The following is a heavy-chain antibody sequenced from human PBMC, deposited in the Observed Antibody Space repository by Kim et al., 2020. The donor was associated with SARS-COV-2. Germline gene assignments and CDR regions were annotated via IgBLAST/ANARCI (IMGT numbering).Heavy chain of an antibody. D-gene: IGHD4-4*01. CDR1: GFNFGGYG. CDR2: TWHDESKK. Sequence: GGSLRLSCAASGFNFGGYGMHWVRQAPGKGMEWVAVTWHDESKKYYADSVEGRFTISRDNSKNTLYLQMNILRAEDTALYYCARDFHYSGFDYCGQGTLV. V-gene: IGHV3-33*01. J-gene: IGHJ4*02. CDR3: ARDFHYSGFDY.